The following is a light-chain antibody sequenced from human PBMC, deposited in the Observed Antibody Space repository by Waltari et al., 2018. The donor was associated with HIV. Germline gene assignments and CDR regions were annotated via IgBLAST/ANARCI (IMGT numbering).Light chain of an antibody. CDR1: NIGSKT. Sequence: SYVLTQPPSVSVAPGQTAKITCGENNIGSKTVHWYQQKPGQAPVLVVYDDRDRPSGIPERFSGSNSGNTATLTVAGVEAGDEADYYCQIWDIETEHVIFGGGTKLTVL. V-gene: IGLV3-21*02. CDR3: QIWDIETEHVI. J-gene: IGLJ2*01. CDR2: DDR.